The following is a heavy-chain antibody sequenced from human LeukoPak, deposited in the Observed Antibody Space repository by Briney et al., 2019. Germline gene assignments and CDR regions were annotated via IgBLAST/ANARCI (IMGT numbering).Heavy chain of an antibody. CDR3: ARAVLRYFDWLHPNWFDP. D-gene: IGHD3-9*01. Sequence: SVKVSCKASGGTFSSYAISWVRQAPGQGLEWMGGIIPIFGTANYAQKFQGRVTITADESTSTAYMELSSLRSEVTAVYYCARAVLRYFDWLHPNWFDPWGQGTLVTVSS. J-gene: IGHJ5*02. CDR2: IIPIFGTA. CDR1: GGTFSSYA. V-gene: IGHV1-69*01.